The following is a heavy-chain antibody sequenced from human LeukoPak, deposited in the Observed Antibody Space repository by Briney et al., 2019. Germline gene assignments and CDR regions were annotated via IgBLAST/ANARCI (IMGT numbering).Heavy chain of an antibody. V-gene: IGHV4-59*08. J-gene: IGHJ4*02. CDR3: ARHDISDSSGYYPLDY. CDR2: IYYSGAT. CDR1: GGSISGYC. Sequence: SETLSLTCTVSGGSISGYCWSWIRQPPGKRLEWIGYIYYSGATNYNPSLKSRVTISVDTSTKNQFSLKLTSVTAADTAVYYCARHDISDSSGYYPLDYWGQGTLVTVSS. D-gene: IGHD3-22*01.